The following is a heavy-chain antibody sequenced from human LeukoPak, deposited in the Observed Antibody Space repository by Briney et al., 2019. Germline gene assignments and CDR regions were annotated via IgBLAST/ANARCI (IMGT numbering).Heavy chain of an antibody. D-gene: IGHD2-2*01. CDR3: ARHTEVPDAFDI. J-gene: IGHJ3*02. V-gene: IGHV3-21*01. CDR1: GFTFSSYS. CDR2: ISSSSSYI. Sequence: GGSLRLSCVASGFTFSSYSMNWVRQAPGKGLEWVSSISSSSSYIYYADSVKGRFTISRDNAKNSLYLQMNSLRAEDTAVYYCARHTEVPDAFDIWGQGTMVTVSS.